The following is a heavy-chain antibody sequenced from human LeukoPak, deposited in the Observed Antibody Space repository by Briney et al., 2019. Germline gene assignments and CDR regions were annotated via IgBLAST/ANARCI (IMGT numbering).Heavy chain of an antibody. J-gene: IGHJ4*02. Sequence: GGSLRLSCAASGFTFSSYGMSWVRQAPGKGLVWVSRINSDGSSTSYADSVKGRFTISRDNAKNTLYLQMNSLRAEDTAVYYCARGGWDDSAKLDYWGQGTVVTVSS. D-gene: IGHD1-26*01. V-gene: IGHV3-74*01. CDR1: GFTFSSYG. CDR3: ARGGWDDSAKLDY. CDR2: INSDGSST.